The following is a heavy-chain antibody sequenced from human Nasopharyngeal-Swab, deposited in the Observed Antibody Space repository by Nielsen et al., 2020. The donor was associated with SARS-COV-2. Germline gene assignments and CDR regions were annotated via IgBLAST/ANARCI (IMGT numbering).Heavy chain of an antibody. V-gene: IGHV3-21*01. Sequence: GESLKISCAASGFTFSIYSMNWVRQAPGKGLEWVSSIISSSNYIYYGDSVKGRFTISRDNTKKSLYLQMNSLRVEDTAVYYCARLGTESYHYYSLDVWGQGNTVTVSS. CDR1: GFTFSIYS. CDR2: IISSSNYI. CDR3: ARLGTESYHYYSLDV. J-gene: IGHJ6*02. D-gene: IGHD1-1*01.